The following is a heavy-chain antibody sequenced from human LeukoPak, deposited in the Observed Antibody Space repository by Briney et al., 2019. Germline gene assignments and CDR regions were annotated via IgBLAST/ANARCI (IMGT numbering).Heavy chain of an antibody. D-gene: IGHD4-23*01. CDR3: ARVFIGDYGGYFDY. CDR2: INHSGST. CDR1: GGSFGGYY. J-gene: IGHJ4*02. V-gene: IGHV4-34*01. Sequence: SETLSLTCAVYGGSFGGYYWSWIRQPPGKGLEWIGEINHSGSTNYNPSLKSRVTISVDTSKNQFSLKLSSVTAADTAVYYCARVFIGDYGGYFDYWGQGTLVTVSS.